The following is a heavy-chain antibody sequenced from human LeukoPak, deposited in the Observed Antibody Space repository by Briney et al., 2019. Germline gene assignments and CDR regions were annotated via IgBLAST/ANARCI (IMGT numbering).Heavy chain of an antibody. J-gene: IGHJ4*02. CDR1: GGSISSGGYS. V-gene: IGHV4-30-2*01. CDR2: IYHSGST. Sequence: PSETLSLTCAVSGGSISSGGYSWSWIRQPPGKGLEWIGYIYHSGSTYYNPPLKSRVTISVDRSKNQFSLKLSSVTAADTAVYYCARAVAGYFDYWGQGTLVTVSS. D-gene: IGHD4-23*01. CDR3: ARAVAGYFDY.